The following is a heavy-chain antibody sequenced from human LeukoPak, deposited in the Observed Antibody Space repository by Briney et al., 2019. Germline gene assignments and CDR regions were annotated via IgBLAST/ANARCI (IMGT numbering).Heavy chain of an antibody. CDR3: ARHRRYYDILTGYYAGPLDI. V-gene: IGHV4-39*01. Sequence: SETLSLTCTVSGGSVGSTTYYWGWIRQPPGKGLEWIGHIDYRGTTYYNPSLNSRVTISADTSKNQFSLKLSSVTAADTAVYYCARHRRYYDILTGYYAGPLDIWGQGTKVTVSS. J-gene: IGHJ3*02. CDR2: IDYRGTT. CDR1: GGSVGSTTYY. D-gene: IGHD3-9*01.